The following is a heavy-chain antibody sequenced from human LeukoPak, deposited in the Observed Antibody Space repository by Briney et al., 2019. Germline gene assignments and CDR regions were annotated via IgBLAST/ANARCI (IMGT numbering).Heavy chain of an antibody. CDR3: ARSGTKTNGFDY. D-gene: IGHD2-8*01. J-gene: IGHJ4*02. V-gene: IGHV4-59*11. CDR1: GGSISSHY. CDR2: IYYSGST. Sequence: SETLSLTCTVSGGSISSHYWSWIRQPPGKGLEWIGYIYYSGSTNYSPSLQSRVTISVDTSRNQFSLRLSSVTAADTAMYYCARSGTKTNGFDYWGQGTLVTVSS.